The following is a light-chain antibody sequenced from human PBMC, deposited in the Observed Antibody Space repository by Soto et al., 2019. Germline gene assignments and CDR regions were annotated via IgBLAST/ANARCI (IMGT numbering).Light chain of an antibody. CDR3: QQYDRLPIT. CDR2: DAA. CDR1: QDIGNF. J-gene: IGKJ5*01. Sequence: DIQMSHSPSSLSASVGDRVTITCQASQDIGNFLTWYQQKPGRAPVILIYDAANLATGVPPRFSGSGSGRDFTLTISSLQNEDIAAYYCQQYDRLPITFGQGTRLEIK. V-gene: IGKV1-33*01.